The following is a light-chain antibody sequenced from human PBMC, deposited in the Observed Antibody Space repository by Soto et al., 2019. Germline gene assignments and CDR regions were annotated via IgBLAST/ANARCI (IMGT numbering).Light chain of an antibody. CDR3: ISYTTSNTGV. J-gene: IGLJ3*02. CDR2: EVT. V-gene: IGLV2-14*01. Sequence: QSALTQPASVSGSPGQSITISCTGSSSDVGAYNYVSWYQHQPGKAPKVMIYEVTNRPSGVSKRFSGSKSGNTASLTISGLQADDEAAYYCISYTTSNTGVFGGGTKVTVL. CDR1: SSDVGAYNY.